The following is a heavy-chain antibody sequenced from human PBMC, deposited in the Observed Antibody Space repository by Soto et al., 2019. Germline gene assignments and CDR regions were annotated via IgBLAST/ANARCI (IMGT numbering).Heavy chain of an antibody. CDR3: ASSTLRRPYYHYYMDF. D-gene: IGHD2-2*01. CDR1: GGSISSYY. J-gene: IGHJ6*03. Sequence: SETLYLTCTVSGGSISSYYLRWLRQPPGKGLEWIGYIYYSGSTNYNPSLKSRVTISVDTSKNQFSLKLSSVTAADTAVYYCASSTLRRPYYHYYMDFSGKGTTVTVSS. CDR2: IYYSGST. V-gene: IGHV4-59*01.